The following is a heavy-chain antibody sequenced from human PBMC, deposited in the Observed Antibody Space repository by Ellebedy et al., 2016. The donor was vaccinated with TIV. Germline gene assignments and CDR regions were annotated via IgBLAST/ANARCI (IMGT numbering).Heavy chain of an antibody. V-gene: IGHV3-9*01. CDR3: AKAPMTTVTTVRGYYFDY. D-gene: IGHD4-17*01. Sequence: SLKISCAASGFTFDDYAMHWVRQAPGKGLEWVSGISWNSGSIGYADSVKGRFTISRDNAKNSLYLQMNSLRAEDTALYYCAKAPMTTVTTVRGYYFDYWGQGTLVTVSS. CDR1: GFTFDDYA. CDR2: ISWNSGSI. J-gene: IGHJ4*02.